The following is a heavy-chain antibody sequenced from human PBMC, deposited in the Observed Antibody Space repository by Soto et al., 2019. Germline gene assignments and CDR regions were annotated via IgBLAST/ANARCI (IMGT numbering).Heavy chain of an antibody. D-gene: IGHD1-7*01. Sequence: SETLSLTCAVSGGSISCGGYSWSWIRQPPGKGLEWIGYIYHSGSTYYNPSLKSRVTISVDRSKNQFSLKLSSVTAADTAVYYCARVVHAELRWFDPWGQGTLVTVSS. CDR1: GGSISCGGYS. CDR2: IYHSGST. CDR3: ARVVHAELRWFDP. J-gene: IGHJ5*02. V-gene: IGHV4-30-2*01.